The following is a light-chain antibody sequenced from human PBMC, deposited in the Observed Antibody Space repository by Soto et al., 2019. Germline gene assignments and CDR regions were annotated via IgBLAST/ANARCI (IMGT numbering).Light chain of an antibody. J-gene: IGLJ1*01. CDR3: GTWDSSLSAGV. V-gene: IGLV1-51*01. CDR1: NSNIGNNY. Sequence: QSVLTQPPSVSATPGQTVTIFCSGSNSNIGNNYVSWYQQLPGTAPKLLIYDNNKRPSEIPDRFSGSKSGPSATLGITGLQTGDEADYYCGTWDSSLSAGVFGTGTKVTVL. CDR2: DNN.